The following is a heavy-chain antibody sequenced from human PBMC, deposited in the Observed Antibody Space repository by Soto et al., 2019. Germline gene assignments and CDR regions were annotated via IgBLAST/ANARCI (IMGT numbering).Heavy chain of an antibody. Sequence: GGSLRLSCAASGFTFSSYAMHWVRQAPGKGLEWVSVISDDGSNTYYADSVKGRFTISRDNSKNTLYLQMNSQRAEDTAVYYCAGDPEGYGSEYCYYYGWYVWGQGTPVTVSS. CDR2: ISDDGSNT. D-gene: IGHD5-18*01. V-gene: IGHV3-30-3*01. CDR3: AGDPEGYGSEYCYYYGWYV. CDR1: GFTFSSYA. J-gene: IGHJ6*02.